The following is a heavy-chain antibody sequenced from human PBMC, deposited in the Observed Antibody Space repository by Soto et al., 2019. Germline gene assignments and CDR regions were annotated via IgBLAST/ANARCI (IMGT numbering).Heavy chain of an antibody. CDR1: GYTFTSYG. J-gene: IGHJ6*02. V-gene: IGHV1-18*04. CDR2: ISAYNGNT. CDR3: ARVYCSSTSYCYYYYGMDV. D-gene: IGHD2-2*01. Sequence: ASVKVSCKASGYTFTSYGISWVRQAPGQGLEWMGWISAYNGNTNYAQKIQGRVTMTTDTSTSTAYMELRSLRSDDTAVYYCARVYCSSTSYCYYYYGMDVWGQGTTVTVSS.